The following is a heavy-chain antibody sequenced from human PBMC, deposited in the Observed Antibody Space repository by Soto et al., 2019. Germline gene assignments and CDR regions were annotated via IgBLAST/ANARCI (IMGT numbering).Heavy chain of an antibody. CDR3: ARNKNYYDSSGYYLVAWPTFDY. V-gene: IGHV4-34*01. J-gene: IGHJ4*02. Sequence: QSLTCAVYGGSFSGYYWSWIRQPPGKGLEWIGEINHSGSTNYNPSLKSRVTISVDTSKNQFSLKLSSVTAADTAVYYCARNKNYYDSSGYYLVAWPTFDYWGQGTLVTVSS. CDR1: GGSFSGYY. D-gene: IGHD3-22*01. CDR2: INHSGST.